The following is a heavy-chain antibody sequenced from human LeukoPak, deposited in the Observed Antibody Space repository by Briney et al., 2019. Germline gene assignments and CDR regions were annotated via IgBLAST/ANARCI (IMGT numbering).Heavy chain of an antibody. CDR3: ARMIAGYYYYGMDV. J-gene: IGHJ6*02. V-gene: IGHV1-2*02. CDR1: GYTFTGYY. D-gene: IGHD2-21*01. Sequence: GASVKVSCKASGYTFTGYYMHWVRQAPGQGLEWMGWINPNSGGTNYAQRFQGRVTMTRDTSISTAYMELSRLRSDDTAVYYCARMIAGYYYYGMDVWGQGTTVTVSS. CDR2: INPNSGGT.